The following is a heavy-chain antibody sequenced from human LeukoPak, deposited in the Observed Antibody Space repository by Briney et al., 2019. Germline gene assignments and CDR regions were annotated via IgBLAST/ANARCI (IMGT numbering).Heavy chain of an antibody. Sequence: ASVKVSCKASGYTFTSYDINWVRQATGQGLEWMGWMNPNSGNTGYAQKFQGRVTMTRDTSISTAYMELSSLRSEDTAVYYCARVLDFSNWFDPWGQGTLVTVSS. V-gene: IGHV1-8*02. CDR3: ARVLDFSNWFDP. D-gene: IGHD3-3*01. CDR2: MNPNSGNT. J-gene: IGHJ5*02. CDR1: GYTFTSYD.